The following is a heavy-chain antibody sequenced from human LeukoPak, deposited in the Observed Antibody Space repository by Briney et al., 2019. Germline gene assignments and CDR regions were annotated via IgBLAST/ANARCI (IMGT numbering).Heavy chain of an antibody. D-gene: IGHD6-13*01. V-gene: IGHV3-11*01. J-gene: IGHJ1*01. CDR2: ISSSGSTI. Sequence: GGSLRLSCAASGFTFSDYYMSWIRQAPGKGLEWVSYISSSGSTIYYADSVKGRFTISRDNAKNSLYLQMNSLRVEDTAVYYCARASSSWAEYFQHWGQGTLVTVSS. CDR1: GFTFSDYY. CDR3: ARASSSWAEYFQH.